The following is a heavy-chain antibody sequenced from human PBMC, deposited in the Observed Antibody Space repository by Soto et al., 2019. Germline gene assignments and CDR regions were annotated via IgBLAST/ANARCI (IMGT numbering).Heavy chain of an antibody. V-gene: IGHV3-23*01. J-gene: IGHJ3*02. CDR1: GFTFSKYA. CDR3: EGNEDGFDI. CDR2: ISAGADIK. Sequence: EVQLLQSGGGLVQPGGSLRLSCAASGFTFSKYAMSWVRQAPGKGLEWISAISAGADIKLYADSVKGRFSISRDNSRNTLYLQMNSLRGEDTAGYYCEGNEDGFDIWGQWTMVTVSS. D-gene: IGHD3-10*01.